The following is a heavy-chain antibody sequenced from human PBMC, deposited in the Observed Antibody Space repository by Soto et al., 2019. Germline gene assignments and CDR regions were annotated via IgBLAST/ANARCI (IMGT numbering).Heavy chain of an antibody. Sequence: ASVKVSCKVSGYTLTELSMHWVRQAPGKGFEWMGGFDPEDGETIYAQKFQGRVTTTEDTSTDTAYMELSSLRSEDTAVYYCATSIASRLFGRYYGMDVWGQGITVTVS. J-gene: IGHJ6*02. CDR2: FDPEDGET. CDR3: ATSIASRLFGRYYGMDV. CDR1: GYTLTELS. V-gene: IGHV1-24*01. D-gene: IGHD6-6*01.